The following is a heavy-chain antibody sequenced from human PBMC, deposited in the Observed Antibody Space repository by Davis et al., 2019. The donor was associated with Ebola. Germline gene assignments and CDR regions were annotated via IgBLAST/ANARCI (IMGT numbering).Heavy chain of an antibody. CDR1: GDSMSTQY. CDR3: ARANSGGPVCAFDF. CDR2: SHSSGNS. Sequence: SETLSLTCAVSGDSMSTQYWNWIRQSPGKGLEWIGYSHSSGNSNYNPSLKSRVTISVDTSKTQLSLKLTSVTAADTAVYYCARANSGGPVCAFDFWGQGTMVTVSS. D-gene: IGHD2-21*01. V-gene: IGHV4-59*11. J-gene: IGHJ3*01.